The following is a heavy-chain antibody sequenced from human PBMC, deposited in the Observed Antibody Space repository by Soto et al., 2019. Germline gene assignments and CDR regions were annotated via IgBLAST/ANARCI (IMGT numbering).Heavy chain of an antibody. J-gene: IGHJ6*02. CDR3: ARHGGYYDSSGYYGTGVKFYGMDV. V-gene: IGHV4-39*01. CDR1: GGSISSSSYY. D-gene: IGHD3-22*01. CDR2: IYYSGST. Sequence: SENRSLTCTLSGGSISSSSYYWGWIRQPPGKGLEWIGSIYYSGSTYYNPSLKSRVTISVDTSKNQFSLKLSSVTAADTAVYYCARHGGYYDSSGYYGTGVKFYGMDVWGQGTTVT.